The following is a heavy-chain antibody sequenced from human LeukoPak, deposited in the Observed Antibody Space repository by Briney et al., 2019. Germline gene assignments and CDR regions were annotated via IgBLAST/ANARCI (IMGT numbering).Heavy chain of an antibody. J-gene: IGHJ3*02. Sequence: SETLSLTCTVSGGSIRDYYWSWIRQPPGKGLEWIGYIYYSGNTNYNPSLKSRVAIPLDTSKNQFSLRLTSVTAADTAVYYCARHGGLVRGFSGAFDIWGQGTMVTVSS. CDR3: ARHGGLVRGFSGAFDI. D-gene: IGHD3-10*01. V-gene: IGHV4-59*08. CDR1: GGSIRDYY. CDR2: IYYSGNT.